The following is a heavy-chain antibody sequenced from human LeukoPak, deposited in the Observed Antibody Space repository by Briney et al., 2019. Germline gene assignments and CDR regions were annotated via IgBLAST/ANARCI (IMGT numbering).Heavy chain of an antibody. Sequence: SETLSLTCAVYGGSFSSYYWSWIRQPPGKGLEWIGYIYYSGSTNYNPSLKSRVTISVDTSKNQFSLKLSSVTAADTAVYYCARYYDFWSGNPGAFDIWGQGTMVTVSS. D-gene: IGHD3-3*01. CDR2: IYYSGST. CDR1: GGSFSSYY. V-gene: IGHV4-59*01. CDR3: ARYYDFWSGNPGAFDI. J-gene: IGHJ3*02.